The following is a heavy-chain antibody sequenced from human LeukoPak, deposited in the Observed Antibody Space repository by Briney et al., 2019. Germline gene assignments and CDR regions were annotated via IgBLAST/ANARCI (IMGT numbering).Heavy chain of an antibody. Sequence: GGSLRLSCAASGFTFSSYSMNWVRQAPGKGLEWVSYISSSSSTIYYADSVKGRFTISRDNAKNSLYLQMNSLRAEDTAVYYCARGPGGYYDILTGLLGAFDIWGQGTMVTVSS. CDR3: ARGPGGYYDILTGLLGAFDI. D-gene: IGHD3-9*01. CDR2: ISSSSSTI. V-gene: IGHV3-48*04. CDR1: GFTFSSYS. J-gene: IGHJ3*02.